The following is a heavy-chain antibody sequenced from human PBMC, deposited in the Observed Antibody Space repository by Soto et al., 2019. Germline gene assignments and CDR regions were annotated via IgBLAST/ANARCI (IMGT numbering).Heavy chain of an antibody. Sequence: GGSLSLSCAASGFTFSSYAMSWVRQAPGKGLEWVSAISGSGGSTYYADSVKGRFTISRDNSKNTLYLQMNSLRAEDTAVYYCAKTPALWFGELFSNYYYYYGMDVWGQGTTVTVSS. CDR3: AKTPALWFGELFSNYYYYYGMDV. D-gene: IGHD3-10*01. J-gene: IGHJ6*02. CDR1: GFTFSSYA. CDR2: ISGSGGST. V-gene: IGHV3-23*01.